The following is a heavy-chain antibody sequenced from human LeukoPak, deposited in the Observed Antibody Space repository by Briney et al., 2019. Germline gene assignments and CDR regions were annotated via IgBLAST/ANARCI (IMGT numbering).Heavy chain of an antibody. CDR2: INHSGST. CDR3: ARGRPYLKSGYDY. V-gene: IGHV4-34*01. Sequence: SETLSLTCAVYGGSFSGYYWSWIRQPPGKGLEWIGEINHSGSTNYNPSLKSRVTISVDTSKNQFSLKPSSVTAADTAVYYCARGRPYLKSGYDYWGQGTLVTVSS. D-gene: IGHD3-10*01. J-gene: IGHJ4*02. CDR1: GGSFSGYY.